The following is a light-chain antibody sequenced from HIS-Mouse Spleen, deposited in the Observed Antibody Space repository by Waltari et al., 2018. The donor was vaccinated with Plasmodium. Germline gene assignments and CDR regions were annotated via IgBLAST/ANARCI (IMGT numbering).Light chain of an antibody. CDR2: LNSDGSH. CDR1: SGHSSYA. CDR3: QTWGTGVGV. Sequence: QLVLTQSPSASASLGASVKLTCTLSSGHSSYAIAWHQQQPEKGPRYLMKLNSDGSHSKGGGIPGRFAGSSSGAERYLTISSLQSEDEADYYCQTWGTGVGVFGGGTKLTVL. V-gene: IGLV4-69*01. J-gene: IGLJ3*02.